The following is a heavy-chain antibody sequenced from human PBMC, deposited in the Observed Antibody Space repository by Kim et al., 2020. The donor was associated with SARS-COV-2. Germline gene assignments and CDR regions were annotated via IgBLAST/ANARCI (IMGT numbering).Heavy chain of an antibody. J-gene: IGHJ4*02. CDR3: ARGTVSRYWYGAADY. V-gene: IGHV3-33*01. D-gene: IGHD2-8*02. Sequence: TESVKGRCTNSRDNSKNTLYLQMDSLRAEDTGIYYCARGTVSRYWYGAADYWGEGTLVTVSS.